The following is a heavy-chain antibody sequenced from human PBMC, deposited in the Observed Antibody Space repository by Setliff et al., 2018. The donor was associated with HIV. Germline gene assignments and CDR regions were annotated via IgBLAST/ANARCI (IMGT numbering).Heavy chain of an antibody. V-gene: IGHV3-48*01. CDR2: ISSDAVTRTI. Sequence: PGGSLRLSCAVSGFTFSNFPMNWVRQAPGKGREWVSTISSDAVTRTIYYADSVKGRFTISRDNAKNSLYLQMNRLRAEDTSVYYCARERVGALDYWGQGALVTVSS. CDR1: GFTFSNFP. CDR3: ARERVGALDY. J-gene: IGHJ4*02. D-gene: IGHD3-16*01.